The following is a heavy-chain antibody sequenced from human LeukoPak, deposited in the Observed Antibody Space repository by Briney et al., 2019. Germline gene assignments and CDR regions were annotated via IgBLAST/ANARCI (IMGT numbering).Heavy chain of an antibody. CDR3: ARDLFAYMDV. Sequence: SETLSLTCTVSGGSISSYYWSWIRQPAGKGLEWIGYIYYSGSTNYNPSLKSRVTISEDTSKNQFSLKLSSVTAADTAVYYCARDLFAYMDVWGKGTTVTISS. CDR2: IYYSGST. D-gene: IGHD3-10*02. CDR1: GGSISSYY. V-gene: IGHV4-59*01. J-gene: IGHJ6*03.